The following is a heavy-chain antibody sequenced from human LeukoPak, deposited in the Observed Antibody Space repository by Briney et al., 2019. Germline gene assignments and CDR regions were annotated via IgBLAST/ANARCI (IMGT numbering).Heavy chain of an antibody. CDR1: GGSFSGYY. CDR2: INHSGST. Sequence: SETLSLTCAVYGGSFSGYYWSWIRQPPGKGLEWIGEINHSGSTNYNPSLKSRVTISVDTSKNQFSLKLNSVTAADTAVYYCARVIHSSGWYWVLNNSYYFDYWGQGTLVTVSS. D-gene: IGHD6-19*01. CDR3: ARVIHSSGWYWVLNNSYYFDY. V-gene: IGHV4-34*01. J-gene: IGHJ4*02.